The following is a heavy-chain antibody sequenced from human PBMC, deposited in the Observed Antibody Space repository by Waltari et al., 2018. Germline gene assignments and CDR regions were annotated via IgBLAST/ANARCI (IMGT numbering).Heavy chain of an antibody. D-gene: IGHD2-15*01. V-gene: IGHV3-23*01. Sequence: EVQLLESGGGLVQPGGSLRLSCAASGFTFSSYAMSWVRQAPGKGLDGVSAISGSGGSTYYADSVKGRFTISRDNSKNTLYLQMNSLRAEDTAVYYCAKDSWDIVVVVAEIYYYGMDVWGQGTTVTVSS. CDR3: AKDSWDIVVVVAEIYYYGMDV. CDR1: GFTFSSYA. J-gene: IGHJ6*02. CDR2: ISGSGGST.